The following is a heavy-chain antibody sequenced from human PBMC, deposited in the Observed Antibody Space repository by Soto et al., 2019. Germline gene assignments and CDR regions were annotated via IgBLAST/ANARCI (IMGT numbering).Heavy chain of an antibody. CDR3: ARAYEGDYFDY. V-gene: IGHV3-30-3*01. CDR2: ISYDGSNK. Sequence: QVQLVESGGGVVQPGRSLRLSCAASGFTFSSHAMHLVRQAPGKGLEWVAVISYDGSNKYYADSVKGRFTISRDNSKNTLYLQMNSLRAEDTAVYYCARAYEGDYFDYWGQGTLVTVSS. CDR1: GFTFSSHA. J-gene: IGHJ4*02. D-gene: IGHD3-16*01.